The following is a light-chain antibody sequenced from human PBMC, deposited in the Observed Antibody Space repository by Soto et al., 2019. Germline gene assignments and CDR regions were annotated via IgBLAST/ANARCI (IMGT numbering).Light chain of an antibody. V-gene: IGKV1-5*01. Sequence: DIQMTQSPSTLSASVGDRVTITCRASQSISSWLAWYQQKPGKAPKLLFYDASSLESGVPSRFSGSGSGTEFTLTISSLQPDDFATYYCQQYNSYLYTFGQGNKLEIK. CDR1: QSISSW. CDR3: QQYNSYLYT. J-gene: IGKJ2*01. CDR2: DAS.